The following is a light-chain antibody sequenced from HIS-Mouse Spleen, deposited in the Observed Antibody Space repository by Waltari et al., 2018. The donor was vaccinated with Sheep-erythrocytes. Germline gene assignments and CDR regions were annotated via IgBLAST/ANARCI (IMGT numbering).Light chain of an antibody. CDR3: QQSYSTPYT. Sequence: DIQMTQSPSSLSASVGDRVTITRRESQRISSYLNWYQQKPGKAPKLLIYAASSLQSAVPSRFSGSGSGTDITLTISSLQPEDFATYYCQQSYSTPYTFGQGTKLEIK. J-gene: IGKJ2*01. CDR2: AAS. V-gene: IGKV1-39*01. CDR1: QRISSY.